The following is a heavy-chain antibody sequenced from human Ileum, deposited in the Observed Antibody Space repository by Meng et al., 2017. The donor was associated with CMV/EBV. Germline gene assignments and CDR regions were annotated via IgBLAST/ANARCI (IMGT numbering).Heavy chain of an antibody. V-gene: IGHV4-30-4*08. CDR3: ARRYSSDWKDAFDI. Sequence: SETLSLTCTVSGGSISSGDSYWNWIRQPPGKGLEWIGSIYLSGNNDYNPSLKSRVTISVDTSKNHFSLRLSSVTAADTAVYYCARRYSSDWKDAFDIWGQGTVVTVSS. CDR2: IYLSGNN. CDR1: GGSISSGDSY. J-gene: IGHJ3*02. D-gene: IGHD6-19*01.